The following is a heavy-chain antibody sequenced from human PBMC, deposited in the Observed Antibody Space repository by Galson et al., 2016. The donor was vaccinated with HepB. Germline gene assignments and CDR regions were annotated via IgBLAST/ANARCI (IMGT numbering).Heavy chain of an antibody. CDR1: GYTFTGYY. CDR3: ARDREYVSSQSGYYGMDV. Sequence: SVKVSCKASGYTFTGYYLHWVRQAPGQGLEWMGWINPNSGDTNYVQKFQGWVTMTRDTSISTAYMELSRLRSDDTAVYYCARDREYVSSQSGYYGMDVWGQGTTVTVSS. V-gene: IGHV1-2*04. CDR2: INPNSGDT. D-gene: IGHD6-6*01. J-gene: IGHJ6*02.